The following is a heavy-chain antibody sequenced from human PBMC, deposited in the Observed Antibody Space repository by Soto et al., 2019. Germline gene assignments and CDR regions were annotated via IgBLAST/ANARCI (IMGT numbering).Heavy chain of an antibody. CDR3: ARDGVPRITMIVVVPTWPDY. CDR2: ISYDGSNK. CDR1: GFTFSSYA. D-gene: IGHD3-22*01. J-gene: IGHJ4*02. Sequence: GGSRRHSCASAGFTFSSYAVHWSRQAPGKGLEWVAVISYDGSNKYYADSVKGRFTISRDNSKNTLYPQMNSLRAEDTAVYYCARDGVPRITMIVVVPTWPDYWGQGTLVTVSS. V-gene: IGHV3-30-3*01.